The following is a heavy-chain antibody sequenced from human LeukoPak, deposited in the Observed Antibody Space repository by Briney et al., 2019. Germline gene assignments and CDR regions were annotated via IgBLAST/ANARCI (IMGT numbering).Heavy chain of an antibody. J-gene: IGHJ4*02. V-gene: IGHV4-34*01. D-gene: IGHD3-10*01. Sequence: SETLSLTCAVYGGSFSGYYWSWIRQPPGKGLEWIGEINHSGSTNYNPSLKSRVTISVDTSKNQFPLKLSSVTAADTAVYYCARRVVRGFPVKWGQGTLVTVSS. CDR3: ARRVVRGFPVK. CDR2: INHSGST. CDR1: GGSFSGYY.